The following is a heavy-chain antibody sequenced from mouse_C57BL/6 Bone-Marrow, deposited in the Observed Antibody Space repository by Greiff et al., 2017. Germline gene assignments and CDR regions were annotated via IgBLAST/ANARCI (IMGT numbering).Heavy chain of an antibody. CDR3: ARSPITTVVVRTYFDY. CDR1: GYTFTSYW. V-gene: IGHV1-59*01. CDR2: IDPSDSYT. Sequence: QVQLQQPGAELVRPGPSVKLSCKASGYTFTSYWMHWVKQRPGQGLEWIGVIDPSDSYTNYNQKFKGKATLTVDTSSSTAYMQLSSLTSEDSAVYYCARSPITTVVVRTYFDYWGQGTTLTVSS. J-gene: IGHJ2*01. D-gene: IGHD1-1*01.